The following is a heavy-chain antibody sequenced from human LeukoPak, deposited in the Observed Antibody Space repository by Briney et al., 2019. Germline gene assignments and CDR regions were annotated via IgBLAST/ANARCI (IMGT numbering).Heavy chain of an antibody. CDR3: TRANWGNAFDI. Sequence: GGSLRLSCAASGFTFSSYSMNWVRQAPGKGLEWVSSISSSSSYIYYADSVKGRFTVSRDNAKNSLYLQMNSLTIEDTALYYCTRANWGNAFDIWGQGTLVTVSS. CDR2: ISSSSSYI. V-gene: IGHV3-21*04. CDR1: GFTFSSYS. D-gene: IGHD7-27*01. J-gene: IGHJ3*02.